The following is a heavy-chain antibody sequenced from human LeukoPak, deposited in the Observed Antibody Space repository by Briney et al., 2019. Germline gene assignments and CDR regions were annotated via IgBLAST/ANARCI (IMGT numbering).Heavy chain of an antibody. CDR2: IKSDGSTT. CDR3: TRRVSTTRWFDP. J-gene: IGHJ5*02. V-gene: IGHV3-74*01. Sequence: QPGGSLRLSCAASGFTFSSYWMHWVRQAPGKGLVWVSRIKSDGSTTNYADSVKGRFTISRDNAENTLYLQMNSLRVEDTAVYYCTRRVSTTRWFDPWAREPWSPSPQ. D-gene: IGHD2-15*01. CDR1: GFTFSSYW.